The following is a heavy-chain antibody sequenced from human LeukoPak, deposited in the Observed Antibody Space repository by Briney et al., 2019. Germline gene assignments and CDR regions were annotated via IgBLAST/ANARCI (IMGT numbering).Heavy chain of an antibody. J-gene: IGHJ4*02. Sequence: PGGSLRLSCAASGFTVINNYMSWVRQAPGKGLEWVSLIDTGVNTYYADSVKGRFTISGDSSKNTLYLQMNSLRAEDSAMYYCARDLNLGGQGTLVTVSS. V-gene: IGHV3-53*01. CDR2: IDTGVNT. D-gene: IGHD1-20*01. CDR3: ARDLNL. CDR1: GFTVINNY.